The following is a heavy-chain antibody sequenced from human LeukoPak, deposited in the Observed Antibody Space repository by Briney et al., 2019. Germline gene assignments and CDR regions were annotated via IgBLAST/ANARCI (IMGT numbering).Heavy chain of an antibody. Sequence: PGGSLRLSCAASGFTFNSYSMHWVRQAPGKGLEWVAVISYDGSNKYYADSVKGRFTISRDNSKNTLYLQMNSLRAEDTAVYYCAREIFGSLFGDYGMDVWGQGTTVTVSS. CDR1: GFTFNSYS. CDR3: AREIFGSLFGDYGMDV. CDR2: ISYDGSNK. D-gene: IGHD3-3*01. V-gene: IGHV3-30*03. J-gene: IGHJ6*02.